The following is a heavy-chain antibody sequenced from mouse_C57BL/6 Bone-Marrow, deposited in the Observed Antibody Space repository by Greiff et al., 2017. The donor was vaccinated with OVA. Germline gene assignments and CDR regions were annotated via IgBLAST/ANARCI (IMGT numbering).Heavy chain of an antibody. J-gene: IGHJ4*01. CDR3: ARMGLYAMDY. D-gene: IGHD3-1*01. CDR2: IYPRSGNT. Sequence: VQLQESGAELARPGASVKLSCKASGYTFTSYGISWVKQSTGQGLEWIGEIYPRSGNTYYNEKFKGKATLTADKSSSTAYMELRSLTSEDSAVYFCARMGLYAMDYWGQGTSVTVSS. V-gene: IGHV1-81*01. CDR1: GYTFTSYG.